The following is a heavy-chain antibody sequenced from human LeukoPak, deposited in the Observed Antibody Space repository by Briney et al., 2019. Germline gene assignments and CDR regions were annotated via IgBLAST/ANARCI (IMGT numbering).Heavy chain of an antibody. CDR3: ASSDPHDYGDYWSSRATVY. CDR1: GFTFSIYS. Sequence: GGSLRLSCAASGFTFSIYSMNWVRQAPGKGLEWVSSISSSSSYIYYADPVKGRFTISRDNAKNSLYLQMNSLRAEDTAVYYCASSDPHDYGDYWSSRATVYWGQGTLVTVSS. D-gene: IGHD4-17*01. J-gene: IGHJ4*02. CDR2: ISSSSSYI. V-gene: IGHV3-21*01.